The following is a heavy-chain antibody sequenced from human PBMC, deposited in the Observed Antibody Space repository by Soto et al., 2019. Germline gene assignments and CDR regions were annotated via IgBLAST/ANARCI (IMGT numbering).Heavy chain of an antibody. D-gene: IGHD4-17*01. Sequence: TLSLTCTVSGGSISSGGYYWSWIRQHPGKGLEWIGYIYYSGSTYYNPSLKSRVTISVDTSKNQFSLKLSSVTAADTAVYYCAREYYGDYGLIDPWGQGTLVTVSS. J-gene: IGHJ5*02. CDR1: GGSISSGGYY. CDR2: IYYSGST. V-gene: IGHV4-31*03. CDR3: AREYYGDYGLIDP.